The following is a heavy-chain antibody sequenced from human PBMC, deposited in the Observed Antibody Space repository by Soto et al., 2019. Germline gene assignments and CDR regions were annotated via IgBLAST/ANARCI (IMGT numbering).Heavy chain of an antibody. J-gene: IGHJ4*02. V-gene: IGHV3-30*18. CDR2: ISYDGTKT. CDR1: GFTFSIYA. CDR3: AKDRGPRRQWLIYPFDY. D-gene: IGHD6-19*01. Sequence: QVQLVESGGGVVQPGRFLRVSCAASGFTFSIYAMHWVRQAPGTGLEWVAVISYDGTKTYYADSVKGRFTIYRDNSKNTVYLQMNSLRDEDTAVYYCAKDRGPRRQWLIYPFDYWGQGTLVTVSP.